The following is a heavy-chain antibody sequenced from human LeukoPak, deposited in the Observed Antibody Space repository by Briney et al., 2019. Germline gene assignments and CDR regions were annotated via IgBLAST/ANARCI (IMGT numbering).Heavy chain of an antibody. CDR1: GFTFNNYA. D-gene: IGHD2-15*01. Sequence: GGSLRLSCAASGFTFNNYAMTWVRQAPGKGLEWVSTIIGSGGNMDYADSVKGRFTISRDNSKDTLFLQMDSLRVEDTAVYYCATFCSGGDCYSFAPWGQGTLVTVSS. CDR2: IIGSGGNM. J-gene: IGHJ5*02. V-gene: IGHV3-23*01. CDR3: ATFCSGGDCYSFAP.